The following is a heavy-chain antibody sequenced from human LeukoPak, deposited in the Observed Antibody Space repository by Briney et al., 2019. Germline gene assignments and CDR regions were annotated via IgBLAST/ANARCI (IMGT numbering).Heavy chain of an antibody. CDR3: ARGVYSSSWYGGNWFDP. V-gene: IGHV1-8*02. J-gene: IGHJ5*02. Sequence: GASVKVSCKASGYTFTSYGISWVRQATGQGLEWMGWMNPNSGNTGYAQKFQGRVTMTRNTSISTAYMELSSLRSEDTAVYYCARGVYSSSWYGGNWFDPWGQGTLVTVSS. CDR2: MNPNSGNT. CDR1: GYTFTSYG. D-gene: IGHD6-13*01.